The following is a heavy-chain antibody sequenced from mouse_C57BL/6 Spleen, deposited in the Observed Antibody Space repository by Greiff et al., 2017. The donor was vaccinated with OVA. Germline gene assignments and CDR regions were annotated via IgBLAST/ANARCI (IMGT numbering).Heavy chain of an antibody. V-gene: IGHV1-53*01. J-gene: IGHJ1*03. Sequence: QVQLQQPGPELVKPGASVKLSCKASGYTFTSYWMHRVKQRPGQGLEWIGNINPSNGGTNYNEKFKSKATLTVDKSSSTAYMQLSSLTSEDSAVYYCARPDYYGNWYFDVWGTGTTVTVSS. CDR3: ARPDYYGNWYFDV. CDR1: GYTFTSYW. D-gene: IGHD1-2*01. CDR2: INPSNGGT.